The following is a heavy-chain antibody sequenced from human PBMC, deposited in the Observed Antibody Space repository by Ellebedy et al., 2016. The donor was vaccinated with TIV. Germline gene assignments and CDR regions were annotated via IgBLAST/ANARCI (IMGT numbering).Heavy chain of an antibody. CDR1: GYTFTSYY. CDR2: INPSGGST. Sequence: ASVKVSCXASGYTFTSYYMHWVRQAPGQGLEWMGIINPSGGSTSYAQKFQGRVTMTRDTSTSTVYMELSSLRSEDTAVYYCARARSLGGYYYDSRGWFDPWGQGTLVTVSS. J-gene: IGHJ5*02. CDR3: ARARSLGGYYYDSRGWFDP. D-gene: IGHD3-22*01. V-gene: IGHV1-46*01.